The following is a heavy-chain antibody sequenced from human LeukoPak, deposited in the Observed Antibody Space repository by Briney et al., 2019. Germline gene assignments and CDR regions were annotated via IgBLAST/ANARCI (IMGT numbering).Heavy chain of an antibody. Sequence: GGSLRLPCAASGFTVSSNYMSWVRQAPGKGLEWVSVIYSGGSTYYADSVKGRFTISRDNSKNTLYLQMNSLRAEDTAVYYCASAVADFYYFDYWGQGTLVTVSS. V-gene: IGHV3-53*01. CDR3: ASAVADFYYFDY. J-gene: IGHJ4*02. CDR2: IYSGGST. D-gene: IGHD6-19*01. CDR1: GFTVSSNY.